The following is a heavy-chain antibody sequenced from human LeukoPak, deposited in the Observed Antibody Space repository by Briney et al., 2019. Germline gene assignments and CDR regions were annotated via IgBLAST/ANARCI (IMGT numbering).Heavy chain of an antibody. J-gene: IGHJ4*02. CDR3: AKTYYYDSSGYHLDY. D-gene: IGHD3-22*01. V-gene: IGHV3-74*01. CDR1: GFTVSSNY. CDR2: INSDGSGT. Sequence: GGSLRLSCAASGFTVSSNYMSWVRQVPGKGLVWVSRINSDGSGTTYADSVKGRFTISRDNAKNTLYLQMNSLRAEDTAVYYCAKTYYYDSSGYHLDYWGQGTLVTVSS.